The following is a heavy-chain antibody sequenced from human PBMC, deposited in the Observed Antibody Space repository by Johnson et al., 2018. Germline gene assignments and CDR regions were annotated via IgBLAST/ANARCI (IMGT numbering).Heavy chain of an antibody. CDR2: INVGNGFP. CDR1: GYTFTSYA. D-gene: IGHD2-15*01. V-gene: IGHV1-3*01. CDR3: ARDWKYFSGGGCYYYQYYMDV. Sequence: QVQLQESGAEVKKXGASVEVSCKASGYTFTSYAMPWVRQDPGQRLEWMGWINVGNGFPKYSQRFQGRVTITRDTSASTVYMELSSLRSAETAGYYCARDWKYFSGGGCYYYQYYMDVWGKGTTVTVSS. J-gene: IGHJ6*03.